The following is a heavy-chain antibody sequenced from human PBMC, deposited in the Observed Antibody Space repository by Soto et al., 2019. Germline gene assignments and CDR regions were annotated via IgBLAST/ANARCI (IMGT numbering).Heavy chain of an antibody. J-gene: IGHJ4*02. CDR3: ARIVRLVAFDY. V-gene: IGHV3-7*01. CDR1: GFTFSSYW. CDR2: IKQGGSEK. D-gene: IGHD2-8*02. Sequence: PGGSLRLSCAASGFTFSSYWMSWVRQAPGKGLEWVANIKQGGSEKYYVDSVKGRFTISRDNAKNSLYLQMNSLRAEDTAVYYCARIVRLVAFDYWGQGTLVTVSS.